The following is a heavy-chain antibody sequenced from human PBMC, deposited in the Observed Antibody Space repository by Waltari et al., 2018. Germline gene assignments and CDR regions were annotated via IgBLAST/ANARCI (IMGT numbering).Heavy chain of an antibody. CDR2: NENSGNT. CDR1: DGPITDYH. CDR3: ARHLGWGNYFYMDV. J-gene: IGHJ6*03. V-gene: IGHV4-59*01. Sequence: QVQLQESGPGLVKPSETLSLTCSVSDGPITDYHLSWIRQPPGKALEWLVYNENSGNTNYNPSLMSRVTMSLDTSTNQGSLKVNSVTAADTAVYYCARHLGWGNYFYMDVWGKGSTVIVSS. D-gene: IGHD6-19*01.